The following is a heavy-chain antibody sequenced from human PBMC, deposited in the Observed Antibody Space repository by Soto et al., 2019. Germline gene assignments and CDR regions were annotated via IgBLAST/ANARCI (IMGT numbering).Heavy chain of an antibody. V-gene: IGHV1-18*01. CDR3: ARDRGAYGMDV. J-gene: IGHJ6*02. CDR2: ISAYNGNT. Sequence: QVQLVQSGAEVKKPGASVKVSCKASGYTFTSYGISWVRQAPGQGLEWMGWISAYNGNTNYAQKLQGRVTMTTDTSPSTAYRELRSLRSDDTAAYYCARDRGAYGMDVWGQGTTVTVSS. CDR1: GYTFTSYG.